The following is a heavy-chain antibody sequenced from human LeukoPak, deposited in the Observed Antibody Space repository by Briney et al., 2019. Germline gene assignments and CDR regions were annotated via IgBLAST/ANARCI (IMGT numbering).Heavy chain of an antibody. CDR1: GFTVSSNY. CDR2: IYSGGST. Sequence: GGSLRLSCAASGFTVSSNYMTWVRQAPGKGLEWVSVIYSGGSTYYADSVKGRFTISRDNSKDTLYLQMNSLRAEDTAVYYCARVSRCGGDCYTYFDYWGQGTLVTVSS. CDR3: ARVSRCGGDCYTYFDY. J-gene: IGHJ4*02. D-gene: IGHD2-21*02. V-gene: IGHV3-53*01.